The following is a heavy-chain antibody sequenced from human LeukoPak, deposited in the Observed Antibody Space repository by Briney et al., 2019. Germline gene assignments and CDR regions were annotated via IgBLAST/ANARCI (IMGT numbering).Heavy chain of an antibody. V-gene: IGHV1-2*02. J-gene: IGHJ4*02. D-gene: IGHD6-19*01. CDR2: INPNSGGT. CDR1: GYTFTGYY. CDR3: ARDYSSGWYDY. Sequence: ASVKVSCKASGYTFTGYYMHWVRQAPGQGLEWMGWINPNSGGTNYAQKFQGRVTMTMDTSIRTAYMELSRLRSDDTAMYYCARDYSSGWYDYWGQGTLVTVSS.